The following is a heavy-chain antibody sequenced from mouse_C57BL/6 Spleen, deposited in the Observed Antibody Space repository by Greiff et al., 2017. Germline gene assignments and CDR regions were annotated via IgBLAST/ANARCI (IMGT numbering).Heavy chain of an antibody. CDR3: ASTAVVATDY. CDR2: IGPGSGST. D-gene: IGHD1-1*01. J-gene: IGHJ2*01. CDR1: GYTFTDYY. Sequence: QVHVKQSGAELVKPGASVKISCKASGYTFTDYYINWVKQRPGQGLEWIGKIGPGSGSTYYNEKFKGKATLTADKTSSTAYMQLSSLTYEDSAVYICASTAVVATDYWGQGTTLTVSS. V-gene: IGHV1-77*01.